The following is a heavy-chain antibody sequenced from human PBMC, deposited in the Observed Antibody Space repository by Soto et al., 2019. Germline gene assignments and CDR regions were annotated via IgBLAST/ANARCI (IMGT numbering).Heavy chain of an antibody. CDR1: GFTFSSYS. J-gene: IGHJ4*02. V-gene: IGHV3-21*01. Sequence: EVQLVESGGGLVKPGGSLRLSCAASGFTFSSYSMNCVRQAPGKGLVWVSSISSSSSYIYYADSVKGRFTISRDNAKNSLYLQMNSLRAEDTAVYYCARGGTADNYYFDYWGQGTLVTVSS. CDR2: ISSSSSYI. CDR3: ARGGTADNYYFDY.